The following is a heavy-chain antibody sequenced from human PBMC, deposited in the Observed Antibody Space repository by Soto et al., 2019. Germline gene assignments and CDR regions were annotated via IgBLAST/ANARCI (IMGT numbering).Heavy chain of an antibody. V-gene: IGHV4-4*07. J-gene: IGHJ4*02. CDR2: IYTSGST. CDR1: GGSISSYY. D-gene: IGHD3-10*01. Sequence: SETLSLTCTVSGGSISSYYWSWIRQSAGKGLEWIGRIYTSGSTNYNPSLKSRVTMSVDTSKNQFSLKMSSVTAADTAVYYCTMTVTMVRGPLDYFDYWRQGTLVTVSS. CDR3: TMTVTMVRGPLDYFDY.